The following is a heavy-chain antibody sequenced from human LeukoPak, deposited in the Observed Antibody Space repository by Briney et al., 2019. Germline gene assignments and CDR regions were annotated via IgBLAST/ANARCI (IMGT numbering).Heavy chain of an antibody. CDR2: ISWNSGSI. Sequence: GGSLRLSCAASGFTFDDYAMHWVRQAPGKGLEWVSGISWNSGSIGYADSVKGRFTISRDNAKNSLYLQMNSLRAEDPALYYCAKGHNYYDSSGYRSFDYWGQGTLVTVSS. D-gene: IGHD3-22*01. V-gene: IGHV3-9*01. CDR3: AKGHNYYDSSGYRSFDY. CDR1: GFTFDDYA. J-gene: IGHJ4*02.